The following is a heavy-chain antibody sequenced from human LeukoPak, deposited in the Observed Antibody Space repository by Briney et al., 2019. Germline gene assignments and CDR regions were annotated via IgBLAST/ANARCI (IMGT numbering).Heavy chain of an antibody. CDR1: GFTFSSYD. D-gene: IGHD5-18*01. J-gene: IGHJ4*02. CDR2: IKQDGSEK. CDR3: ARGGSGYSYGKIDY. Sequence: GGSLRLSCAASGFTFSSYDMSWVRQAPGKGLEWVANIKQDGSEKYYVDSVKGRFTISRDNAKNSLYLQMNSLRAEDTAVYYCARGGSGYSYGKIDYWGQGTLVTVSS. V-gene: IGHV3-7*01.